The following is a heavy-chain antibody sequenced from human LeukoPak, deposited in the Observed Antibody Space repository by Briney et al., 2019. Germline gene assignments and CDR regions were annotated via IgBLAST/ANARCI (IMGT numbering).Heavy chain of an antibody. V-gene: IGHV4-34*12. Sequence: LETLSLTCAVYGGSFSGYYWSWIRRPPGKGLEWIGNIFYSGSTYYSPSLKSRVTISLDTSRNQFSLKLNSVTAADTAVYYCAKSNGYGLVDIWGQGTMVTVSS. J-gene: IGHJ3*02. CDR3: AKSNGYGLVDI. CDR2: IFYSGST. CDR1: GGSFSGYY. D-gene: IGHD3-10*01.